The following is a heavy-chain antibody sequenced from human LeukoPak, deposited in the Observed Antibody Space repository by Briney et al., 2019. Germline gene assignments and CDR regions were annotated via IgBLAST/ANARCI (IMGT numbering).Heavy chain of an antibody. Sequence: PGGSLRLSCAASGFTVSSNYMSWVRQAPGKGLEWVSVIYSGGSTYYADSVKGRFTISRDNSKNTLYLQMNSLRAEDTAVYYCARGGRSGSYWGGFDYWGQGTLVTVSS. CDR2: IYSGGST. D-gene: IGHD1-26*01. CDR3: ARGGRSGSYWGGFDY. V-gene: IGHV3-53*01. J-gene: IGHJ4*02. CDR1: GFTVSSNY.